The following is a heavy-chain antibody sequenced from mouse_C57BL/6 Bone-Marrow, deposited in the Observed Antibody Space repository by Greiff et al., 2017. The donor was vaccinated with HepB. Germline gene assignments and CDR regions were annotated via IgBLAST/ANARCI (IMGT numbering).Heavy chain of an antibody. CDR1: GYTFTSYW. CDR2: IDPSDSYT. D-gene: IGHD2-1*01. V-gene: IGHV1-69*01. CDR3: ATYGKYFDY. Sequence: QVQLKQPGAELVMPGASVKLSCKASGYTFTSYWMHWVKQRPGQGLEWIGEIDPSDSYTNYNQQFKGKSTLTVDKSSSTAYMQLSSLTSEDSAVYYCATYGKYFDYWGQGTTLTVSS. J-gene: IGHJ2*01.